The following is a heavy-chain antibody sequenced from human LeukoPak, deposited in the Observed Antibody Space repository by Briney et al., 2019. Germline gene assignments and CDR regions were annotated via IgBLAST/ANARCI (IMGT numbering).Heavy chain of an antibody. D-gene: IGHD6-19*01. V-gene: IGHV4-39*07. CDR3: ARVRAVAGTPPDY. CDR1: GGSISSSSYY. Sequence: SETLSLTCTVSGGSISSSSYYWGWIRQPPGMGLEWIGSIYYSGSTYYNASLKSRVTISVDTSKNQFSLKMRSVTAADTAVYYCARVRAVAGTPPDYWGQGTLVTVSS. CDR2: IYYSGST. J-gene: IGHJ4*02.